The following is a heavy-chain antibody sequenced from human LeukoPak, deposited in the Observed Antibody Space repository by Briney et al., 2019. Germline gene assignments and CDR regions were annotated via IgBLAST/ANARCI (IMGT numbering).Heavy chain of an antibody. J-gene: IGHJ4*02. Sequence: PGGSLRLSCAASGFTFSSYGMHWVRQAPGKGLEWVAFIRYDGSDKDYVDSVKGRFTISRDNSKNTLYLQMNSLRAEDTAVYYCAKNRNKGNYSFDYGAREPWSPSPQ. CDR1: GFTFSSYG. V-gene: IGHV3-30*02. CDR3: AKNRNKGNYSFDY. CDR2: IRYDGSDK. D-gene: IGHD2-21*01.